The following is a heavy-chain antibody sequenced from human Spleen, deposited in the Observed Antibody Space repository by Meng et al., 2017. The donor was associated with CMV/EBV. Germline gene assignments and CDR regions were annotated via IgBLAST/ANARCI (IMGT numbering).Heavy chain of an antibody. CDR2: IKQDGSEK. J-gene: IGHJ3*02. D-gene: IGHD3-3*01. CDR3: ARNGLGGAFDI. Sequence: GGSLRLSCAASGFTFSSYWMSWVRQAPGKGLEWVANIKQDGSEKYYVDSVKGRFTISRDNSKTTLYLQMNSLRAEDTAVYYCARNGLGGAFDIWGQGTMVTVSS. V-gene: IGHV3-7*01. CDR1: GFTFSSYW.